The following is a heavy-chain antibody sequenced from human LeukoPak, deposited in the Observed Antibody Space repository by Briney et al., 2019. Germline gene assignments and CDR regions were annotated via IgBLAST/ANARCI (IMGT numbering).Heavy chain of an antibody. V-gene: IGHV4-61*05. CDR3: ARHVWLQPFDH. CDR2: IYYSGST. D-gene: IGHD3-9*01. CDR1: GGSISSSSYY. Sequence: SQTLSLTCTVSGGSISSSSYYWGWIRQPPGKGLEWIGFIYYSGSTNYNPSLKSRVTISVDTSKNQFSLKLSSVTAADTAVYYCARHVWLQPFDHWGQGTLVTVSS. J-gene: IGHJ4*02.